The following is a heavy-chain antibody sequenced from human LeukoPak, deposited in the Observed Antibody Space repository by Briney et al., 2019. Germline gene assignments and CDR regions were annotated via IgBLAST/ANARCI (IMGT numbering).Heavy chain of an antibody. D-gene: IGHD3-3*01. CDR1: GGSISSGSYY. Sequence: PSETLSLTCTVSGGSISSGSYYWSWSRQPAGRGLEWIGRIYTSGSTNYNPPLKSRVTISVDTSKNQFSLKLSSVTAADTAVYYCARIRRITIFGVVIRAGNDAFDIRGQGTMVTVSS. V-gene: IGHV4-61*02. CDR2: IYTSGST. CDR3: ARIRRITIFGVVIRAGNDAFDI. J-gene: IGHJ3*02.